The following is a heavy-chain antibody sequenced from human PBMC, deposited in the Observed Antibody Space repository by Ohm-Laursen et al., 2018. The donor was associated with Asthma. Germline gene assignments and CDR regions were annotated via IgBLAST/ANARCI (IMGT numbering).Heavy chain of an antibody. CDR1: GFTFNKHH. V-gene: IGHV3-23*01. Sequence: SLRLSCTASGFTFNKHHMTWVRQAPGKGLEWVSAIDGSGGRTYYADSVKGRFTISRDNSKNTLYLQMNSLRAEDTAVYYCAKSRNYLYSSLDYWGQGTLVTVSS. CDR2: IDGSGGRT. D-gene: IGHD4-11*01. CDR3: AKSRNYLYSSLDY. J-gene: IGHJ4*02.